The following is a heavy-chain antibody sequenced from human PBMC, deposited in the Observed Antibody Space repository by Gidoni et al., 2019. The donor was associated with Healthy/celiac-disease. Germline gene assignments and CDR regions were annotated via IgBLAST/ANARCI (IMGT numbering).Heavy chain of an antibody. Sequence: QVQLQQWGAGLLKPSETLSLTCAVYGGSFSGYYWSWILQPPGKGLERIGEINHSGSTNYNPSLKSRVTISVDTAKNQFSLKLSSVTAADTAVYYCARGRSGWSNAVDYWGQGTLVTVSS. V-gene: IGHV4-34*01. J-gene: IGHJ4*02. CDR3: ARGRSGWSNAVDY. CDR2: INHSGST. D-gene: IGHD6-19*01. CDR1: GGSFSGYY.